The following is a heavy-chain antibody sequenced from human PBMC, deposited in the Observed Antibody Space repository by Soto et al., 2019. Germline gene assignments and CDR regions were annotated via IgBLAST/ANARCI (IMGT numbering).Heavy chain of an antibody. CDR3: AGGPWLLDF. V-gene: IGHV3-53*02. D-gene: IGHD5-12*01. Sequence: EVQLVETGGGLIQPGESLRLACLASGFNVGTNYVSWVRQAPGEVLVFVSPLPSTSLLYGHGSTYYAGSVKGRSIISKDTSTNTVYLPMNDLRADDTAVYYCAGGPWLLDFWGQGTEVTVSS. J-gene: IGHJ1*01. CDR1: GFNVGTNY. CDR2: LYGHGST.